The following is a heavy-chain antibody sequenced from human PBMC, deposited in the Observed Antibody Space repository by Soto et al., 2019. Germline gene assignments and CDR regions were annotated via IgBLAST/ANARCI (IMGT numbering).Heavy chain of an antibody. CDR2: IFYTGTT. J-gene: IGHJ5*02. V-gene: IGHV4-39*02. CDR1: GGSINYNSYY. D-gene: IGHD2-15*01. Sequence: SETLSLTCSVSGGSINYNSYYWGWIRQPPGKGLEWVGGIFYTGTTYYSPSLKDRATISVDTSKNSFSLNLTSVTAADTAVYFCAGIVVVAPVANAWGQGTLVTVSS. CDR3: AGIVVVAPVANA.